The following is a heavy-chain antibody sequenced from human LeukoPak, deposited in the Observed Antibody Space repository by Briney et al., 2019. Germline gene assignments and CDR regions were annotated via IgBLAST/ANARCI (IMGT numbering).Heavy chain of an antibody. CDR1: GGSISNYY. Sequence: SETLSLTCTVSGGSISNYYWSWIRQPPGKGLEWIGYMYHTGHAMYNSSLKSRVTMSLDTSNNQFSLRLSSVTAADTAVYYCARHPFATPFDYWGPGTVVTVSS. V-gene: IGHV4-59*08. J-gene: IGHJ4*02. D-gene: IGHD2-15*01. CDR2: MYHTGHA. CDR3: ARHPFATPFDY.